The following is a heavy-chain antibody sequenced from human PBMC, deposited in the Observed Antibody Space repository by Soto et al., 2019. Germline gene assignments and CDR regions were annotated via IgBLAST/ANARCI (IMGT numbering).Heavy chain of an antibody. Sequence: GASVKVSFKASGYSFTNNDVSWVRQATGQGLEWMGCMNPGSGDTGYAQKFQGRVAMTRDISTATAYMELSSLRADDTATYYCERRATFGSLNWFDPWGQGTPVTVSS. CDR1: GYSFTNND. J-gene: IGHJ5*02. CDR3: ERRATFGSLNWFDP. CDR2: MNPGSGDT. V-gene: IGHV1-8*01. D-gene: IGHD3-16*01.